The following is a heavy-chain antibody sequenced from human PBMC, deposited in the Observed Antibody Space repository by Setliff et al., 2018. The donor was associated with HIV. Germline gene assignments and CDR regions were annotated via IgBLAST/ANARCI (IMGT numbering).Heavy chain of an antibody. Sequence: GGSLRLSCAAFGFTFRNYYMSWIRQTPGKVLEWVSFVTGDGRTKKDADSVRGRFTISRDNAKSSLYLQMDNLRAEDTAVYYCARGLIAFETWVQGTRVTVSS. CDR1: GFTFRNYY. D-gene: IGHD2-21*01. CDR2: VTGDGRTK. V-gene: IGHV3-11*04. CDR3: ARGLIAFET. J-gene: IGHJ4*02.